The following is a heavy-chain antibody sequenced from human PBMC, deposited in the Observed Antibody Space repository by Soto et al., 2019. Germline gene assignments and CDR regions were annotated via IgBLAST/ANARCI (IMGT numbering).Heavy chain of an antibody. CDR3: AKGLHIVGSTYECDY. J-gene: IGHJ4*02. CDR2: VSGSGGST. V-gene: IGHV3-23*01. Sequence: RVRETTGKGLEWVSVVSGSGGSTCYADSVKGRFTISRDNSKNTLYLQMNSLRAEDTALYYCAKGLHIVGSTYECDYWGQGTLVTVSS. D-gene: IGHD1-26*01.